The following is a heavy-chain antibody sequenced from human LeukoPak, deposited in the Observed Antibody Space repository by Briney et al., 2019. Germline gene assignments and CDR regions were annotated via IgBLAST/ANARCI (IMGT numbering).Heavy chain of an antibody. D-gene: IGHD3-22*01. V-gene: IGHV3-7*01. J-gene: IGHJ4*02. CDR3: ARDRGYYDSSPSFDY. Sequence: GGSLRLSCAASGFTFSSYAMSWVRQAPGKGLEWVANIKQDGSEKYYVDSAKGRFTISRDNAKNSLYLQMNSLRAEDTAVYYCARDRGYYDSSPSFDYWGQGTLVTVSS. CDR2: IKQDGSEK. CDR1: GFTFSSYA.